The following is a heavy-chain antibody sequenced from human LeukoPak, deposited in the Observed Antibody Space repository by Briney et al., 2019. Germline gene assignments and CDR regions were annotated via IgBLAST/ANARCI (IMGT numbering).Heavy chain of an antibody. CDR3: AKDRGVYYDSNGYLGGDY. Sequence: GGSLRLSCAASGFTFSSYAMSWVRQAPGKGLEWVSAISGSGGSTYYADSVKGRFTISRDNSKNTLYLQMNSLRAEDTAVYYCAKDRGVYYDSNGYLGGDYWGQGTLVTVSS. J-gene: IGHJ4*02. D-gene: IGHD3-22*01. CDR1: GFTFSSYA. CDR2: ISGSGGST. V-gene: IGHV3-23*01.